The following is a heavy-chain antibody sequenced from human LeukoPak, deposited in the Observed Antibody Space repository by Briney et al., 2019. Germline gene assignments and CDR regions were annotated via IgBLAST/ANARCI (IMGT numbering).Heavy chain of an antibody. J-gene: IGHJ5*02. CDR1: GYSFTSHW. Sequence: GESLKISCKGSGYSFTSHWIGWVRQMPGKGLEWMGIIYPGDSHTRYSPSFQGQVTISADKSISTAYLQWSSLNASDTATYYCARLGLGEDYNWFDPWGQGTLVTVSS. CDR3: ARLGLGEDYNWFDP. CDR2: IYPGDSHT. D-gene: IGHD2-15*01. V-gene: IGHV5-51*01.